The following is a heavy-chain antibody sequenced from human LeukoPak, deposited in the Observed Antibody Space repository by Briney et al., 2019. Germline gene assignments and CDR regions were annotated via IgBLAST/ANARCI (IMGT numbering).Heavy chain of an antibody. J-gene: IGHJ6*03. V-gene: IGHV1-18*01. Sequence: ASVKVSCKASSYTFTSYGISWVRQAPGQGLEWMGWISAYNGNTNYARKLQGRVTMTTDTSTSTAYMELRSLRSDDTAVYYCARTSGWHYYYYYYIDVWGKGTTVTFSS. CDR1: SYTFTSYG. CDR3: ARTSGWHYYYYYYIDV. D-gene: IGHD6-19*01. CDR2: ISAYNGNT.